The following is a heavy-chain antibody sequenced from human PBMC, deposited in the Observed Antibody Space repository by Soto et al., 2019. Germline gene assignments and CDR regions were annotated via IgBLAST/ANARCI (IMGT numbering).Heavy chain of an antibody. CDR2: IAFDGSQE. J-gene: IGHJ6*02. CDR3: ATKVRVTNYIYYGMDV. Sequence: QVQLVESGGGVVQPGRALRLSCAASGFSFNTSGMHLVRQAPGKGLEWVAVIAFDGSQEFYGDYVRGRFTISRDNSKNTLFLQMKSLTPEDTAVYYCATKVRVTNYIYYGMDVWGQGTTVTVSS. V-gene: IGHV3-30*03. CDR1: GFSFNTSG. D-gene: IGHD2-21*02.